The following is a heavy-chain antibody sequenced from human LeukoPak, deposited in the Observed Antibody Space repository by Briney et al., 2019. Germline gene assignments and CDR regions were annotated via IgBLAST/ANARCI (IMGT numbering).Heavy chain of an antibody. V-gene: IGHV4-59*08. CDR2: IYYSGST. CDR1: GGSISTYY. CDR3: ARHSRWYPALAY. Sequence: SETLSLTCSVSGGSISTYYWSWIRQPPGKGLEWIGYIYYSGSTSYNPSLKSRVTISVDTSKNQFSLKLSSVTAADTAVYYCARHSRWYPALAYWGQGTLVTVSS. D-gene: IGHD6-13*01. J-gene: IGHJ4*02.